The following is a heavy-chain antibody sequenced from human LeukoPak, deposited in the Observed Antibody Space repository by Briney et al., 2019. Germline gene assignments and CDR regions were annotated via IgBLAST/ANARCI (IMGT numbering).Heavy chain of an antibody. CDR3: ARAYYLYYMDV. Sequence: SETLSLTCTVSGYSISSGYYWGWIRQPPGKGLEWIGSIYHSGSTYHNPSLKSRVTISVDTSKNQFSLKLSSVTAADTAVYYCARAYYLYYMDVWGKGATVTVSS. D-gene: IGHD3-10*01. V-gene: IGHV4-38-2*02. J-gene: IGHJ6*03. CDR2: IYHSGST. CDR1: GYSISSGYY.